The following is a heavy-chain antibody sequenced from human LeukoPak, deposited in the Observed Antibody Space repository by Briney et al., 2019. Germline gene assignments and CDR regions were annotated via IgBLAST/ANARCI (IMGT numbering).Heavy chain of an antibody. V-gene: IGHV3-23*01. D-gene: IGHD3-10*01. CDR2: IGRGGGAT. CDR1: GFTFSSYA. CDR3: AKHYYDSGRWTFDI. J-gene: IGHJ3*02. Sequence: GGSLRLSCAASGFTFSSYAMSWVRQSPGKGLEWVSVIGRGGGATYYADSVKGRFTISRDNSKNTLYLQMNSLRAEDTAVYYCAKHYYDSGRWTFDIWGQGTTVTVPS.